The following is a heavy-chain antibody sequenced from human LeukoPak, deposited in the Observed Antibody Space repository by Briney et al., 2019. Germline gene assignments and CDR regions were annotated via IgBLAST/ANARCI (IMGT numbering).Heavy chain of an antibody. V-gene: IGHV1-46*01. CDR3: ARGGSLYYYGSGSYREPRYYFDY. Sequence: VASVKVSCKASGYTFTSYYMHWVRQAPGQGLEWMGIINPSGGSTSYAQKFQGRVTMTRDMSTSTVYMELSSLRSEDTAVYYCARGGSLYYYGSGSYREPRYYFDYWGQGTLVTASS. CDR2: INPSGGST. J-gene: IGHJ4*02. D-gene: IGHD3-10*01. CDR1: GYTFTSYY.